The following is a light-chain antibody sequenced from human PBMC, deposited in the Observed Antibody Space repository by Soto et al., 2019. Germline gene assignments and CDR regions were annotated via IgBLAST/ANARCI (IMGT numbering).Light chain of an antibody. CDR1: QTINDW. CDR3: QQYNSYSWT. Sequence: DIQMTQSPSTLSASVGDRVTITCRASQTINDWLAWYQQRPGKAPKVLIYKASNLESGVPSRFSGSGSGTEFTLTISSLQPDDFATYYCQQYNSYSWTFGQGNKVEIK. V-gene: IGKV1-5*03. CDR2: KAS. J-gene: IGKJ1*01.